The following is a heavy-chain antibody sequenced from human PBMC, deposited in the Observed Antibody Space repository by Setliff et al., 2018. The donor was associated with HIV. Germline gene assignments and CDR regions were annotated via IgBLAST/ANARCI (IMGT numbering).Heavy chain of an antibody. Sequence: ESGPTCEPTQTLTLTCIFSGFSLSTSGVGVGWIRQPPGKALEWLALIYWDDDKHYSPSLKSRLTITKDTSKNQVVLKMANMDPVDTATYYCAHRAYYGEFGFWGQGTQVTVSS. V-gene: IGHV2-5*02. CDR1: GFSLSTSGVG. CDR3: AHRAYYGEFGF. CDR2: IYWDDDK. J-gene: IGHJ4*02. D-gene: IGHD4-17*01.